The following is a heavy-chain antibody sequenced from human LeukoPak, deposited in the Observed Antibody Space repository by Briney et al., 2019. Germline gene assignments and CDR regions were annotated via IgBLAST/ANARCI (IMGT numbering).Heavy chain of an antibody. J-gene: IGHJ4*02. Sequence: GGSLRLSCTASGFTFDDYAMHWVRQAPGKGLEWVSGFSWNSGTIGYADSVKGRFIISRDNSKNTVYLQMNSLSAEDAAVYYCVKDDGWVQYANWGQGTLVTVSS. CDR2: FSWNSGTI. D-gene: IGHD5-24*01. V-gene: IGHV3-9*01. CDR1: GFTFDDYA. CDR3: VKDDGWVQYAN.